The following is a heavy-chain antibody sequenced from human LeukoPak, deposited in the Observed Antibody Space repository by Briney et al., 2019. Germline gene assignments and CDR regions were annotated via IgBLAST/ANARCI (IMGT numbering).Heavy chain of an antibody. CDR2: ISAYNGNT. V-gene: IGHV1-18*01. CDR3: ARDGIRIAVAGLEDY. J-gene: IGHJ4*02. D-gene: IGHD6-19*01. CDR1: GYTFTSYG. Sequence: ASVKVSCKASGYTFTSYGISWVRQAPGQGLEWMGWISAYNGNTNYAQKLQGRVTMTTDTSTSTAYMELRSLRSDDTAVYYCARDGIRIAVAGLEDYWGQGTLVTVSS.